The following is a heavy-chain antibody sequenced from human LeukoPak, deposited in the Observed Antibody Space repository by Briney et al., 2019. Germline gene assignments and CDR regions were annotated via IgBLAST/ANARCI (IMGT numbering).Heavy chain of an antibody. J-gene: IGHJ4*02. V-gene: IGHV1-69*13. CDR2: IIPIFGTA. Sequence: SVKVSCKASGYTFTSYGISWVRQAPGQGLEWMGGIIPIFGTANYAQRFQGRVTITADESTSTACMELSSLRSEDTAVYYCARRTPYYDSSGYSLGFDYWGQGTLVTVSS. D-gene: IGHD3-22*01. CDR3: ARRTPYYDSSGYSLGFDY. CDR1: GYTFTSYG.